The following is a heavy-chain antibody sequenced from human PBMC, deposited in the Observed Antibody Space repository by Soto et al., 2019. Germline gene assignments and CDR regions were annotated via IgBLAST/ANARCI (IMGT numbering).Heavy chain of an antibody. D-gene: IGHD1-7*01. CDR3: ARESGDNWDYEAY. CDR2: IYTSGNT. J-gene: IGHJ4*02. Sequence: SETLSLTCTVSGGSISSYHWSWIRQSAGKGLEWIGRIYTSGNTHYNPSLKSRVTVSIDTSKNQFFPTVNSVTAADSAVYYCARESGDNWDYEAYWGQGTPVTVSS. V-gene: IGHV4-4*07. CDR1: GGSISSYH.